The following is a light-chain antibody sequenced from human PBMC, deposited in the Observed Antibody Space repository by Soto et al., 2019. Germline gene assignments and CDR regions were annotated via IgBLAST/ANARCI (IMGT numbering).Light chain of an antibody. Sequence: QSVLTQPPSVSGAPGQRVTISCTGGTSNIGAGYDVHWYQQLPGTAPKLLIYDNNKRPSGIPDRFSGSKSGTSATLGITGLQTGDEADYYCGTWDSSLSAYVFGTGTKVTVL. J-gene: IGLJ1*01. CDR1: TSNIGAGYD. CDR2: DNN. CDR3: GTWDSSLSAYV. V-gene: IGLV1-51*01.